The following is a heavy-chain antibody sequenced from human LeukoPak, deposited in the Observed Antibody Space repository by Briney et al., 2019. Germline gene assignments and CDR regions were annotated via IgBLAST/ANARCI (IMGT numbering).Heavy chain of an antibody. CDR2: INHSGST. Sequence: SETLSLTCAVYGGSFSGYYWSWIRQPPGKGLEWIGEINHSGSTNYNPSLKSRVTISVDTSKNQFSLKLSSVTAADTAVYYCAKDLVRFVGSAYSSGWYGKAFDIWGQGTMVTVSS. J-gene: IGHJ3*02. D-gene: IGHD6-19*01. CDR3: AKDLVRFVGSAYSSGWYGKAFDI. V-gene: IGHV4-34*01. CDR1: GGSFSGYY.